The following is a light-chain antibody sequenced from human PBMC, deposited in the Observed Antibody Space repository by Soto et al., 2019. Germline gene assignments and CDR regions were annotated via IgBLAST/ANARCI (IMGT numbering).Light chain of an antibody. V-gene: IGLV2-14*01. J-gene: IGLJ1*01. Sequence: QSALTQPASVSGSPGQSIAISCTGTSSDVGGYSYVSWYQQQPGKAPKLVISDVSNRPSGVSDRFSGSKSGNTASLTRSGLQTEDEADYYCASYTTSSTYVFGPGTKLTVL. CDR2: DVS. CDR1: SSDVGGYSY. CDR3: ASYTTSSTYV.